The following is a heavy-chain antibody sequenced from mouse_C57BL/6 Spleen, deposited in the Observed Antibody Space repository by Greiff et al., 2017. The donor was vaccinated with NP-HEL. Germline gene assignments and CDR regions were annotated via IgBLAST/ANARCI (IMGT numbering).Heavy chain of an antibody. CDR2: FHPYNDDT. J-gene: IGHJ1*03. V-gene: IGHV1-47*01. CDR3: ARGGGSSYLYWYFDV. CDR1: GYTFTTYP. D-gene: IGHD1-1*01. Sequence: VQRVESGAELVKPGASVKMSCKASGYTFTTYPIEWMKQNHGKSLEWIGNFHPYNDDTKYNEKFKGKATLTVEKSSSTVYLELSRLTSDDSAVYYCARGGGSSYLYWYFDVWGTGTTVTVSS.